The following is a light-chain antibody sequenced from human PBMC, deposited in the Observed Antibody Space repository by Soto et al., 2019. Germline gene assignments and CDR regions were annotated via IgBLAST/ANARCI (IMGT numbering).Light chain of an antibody. CDR1: QSVSSGY. Sequence: EVVLTQSPATLSLSPGERATLSCRASQSVSSGYLAWYQQRPGQAPRLLIYGASSRATGIPDRFSGSESGTDFTLTISSLEPEDFAVYYCQEYNTWPWTFGQGTKVDIK. J-gene: IGKJ1*01. V-gene: IGKV3-20*01. CDR2: GAS. CDR3: QEYNTWPWT.